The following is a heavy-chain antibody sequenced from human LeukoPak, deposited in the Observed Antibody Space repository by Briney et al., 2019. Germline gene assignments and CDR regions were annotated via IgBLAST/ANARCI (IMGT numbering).Heavy chain of an antibody. J-gene: IGHJ5*02. V-gene: IGHV3-23*01. CDR2: ITGYGAT. CDR3: AKGAAAGKVDWFDP. D-gene: IGHD6-13*01. CDR1: GFTFSNFA. Sequence: GRSLRLSCAASGFTFSNFAMMWVRQAPGTGLQRVSTITGYGATFYADSVRGRFTIFRDTSMNTLFLQMNSLGAEDTAVYYCAKGAAAGKVDWFDPWGQGTLVTVSS.